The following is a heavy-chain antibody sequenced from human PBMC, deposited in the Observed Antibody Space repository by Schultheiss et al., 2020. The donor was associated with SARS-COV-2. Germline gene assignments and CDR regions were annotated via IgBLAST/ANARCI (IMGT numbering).Heavy chain of an antibody. D-gene: IGHD3-16*01. CDR3: ARGLESYFDY. J-gene: IGHJ4*02. Sequence: GGSLRLSCAASGFTFSSYAMHWVRQPPGKGLEWVSGISWNSGSIGYADSVKGRFTISRDNAKNSLYLQMNSLRAEDTAVYYCARGLESYFDYWGQGTLVTVSS. V-gene: IGHV3-48*04. CDR1: GFTFSSYA. CDR2: ISWNSGSI.